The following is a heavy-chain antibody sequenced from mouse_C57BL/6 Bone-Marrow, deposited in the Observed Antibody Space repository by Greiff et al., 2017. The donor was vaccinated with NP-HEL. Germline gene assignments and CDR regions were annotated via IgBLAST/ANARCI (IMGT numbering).Heavy chain of an antibody. Sequence: EVQVVESGGGLVQPGGSLKLSCAASGFTFSDYYMYWVRQTPEKRLEWVAYISNGGGSTYYPDTVKGRFTISRDNAKNTLYLQMSRLKSEDTAMYYCARRGYGTLDYWGQGTTLTVSS. D-gene: IGHD1-1*01. J-gene: IGHJ2*01. CDR2: ISNGGGST. CDR1: GFTFSDYY. CDR3: ARRGYGTLDY. V-gene: IGHV5-12*01.